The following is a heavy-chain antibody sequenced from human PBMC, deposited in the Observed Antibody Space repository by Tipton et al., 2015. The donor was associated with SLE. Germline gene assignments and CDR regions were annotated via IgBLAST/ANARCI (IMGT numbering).Heavy chain of an antibody. CDR2: INHSGST. V-gene: IGHV4-34*01. CDR3: ARKRNGMGI. J-gene: IGHJ3*02. D-gene: IGHD5-24*01. Sequence: TLSLTCAVYGGSFSGYYWSWIRQPPGKGLEWIGEINHSGSTNYNPPPKSRVTISVDTSKNQFSLKLSSVTAADTAVYYCARKRNGMGIWGQGTMVTVSS. CDR1: GGSFSGYY.